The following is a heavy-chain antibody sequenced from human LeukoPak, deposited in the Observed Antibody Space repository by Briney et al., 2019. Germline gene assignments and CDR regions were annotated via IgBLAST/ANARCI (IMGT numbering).Heavy chain of an antibody. J-gene: IGHJ4*02. CDR3: ARFDYYDSSGYSFDY. CDR2: IYHSGST. V-gene: IGHV4-30-2*01. D-gene: IGHD3-22*01. CDR1: GGSISSGGYS. Sequence: SETLSLTCAVSGGSISSGGYSWSWIRQPPGKGLEWIVYIYHSGSTYYNPSLKSRVTISVDRSKDQFSLKLSSVTAADTAVYYCARFDYYDSSGYSFDYWGQGTLVTVSS.